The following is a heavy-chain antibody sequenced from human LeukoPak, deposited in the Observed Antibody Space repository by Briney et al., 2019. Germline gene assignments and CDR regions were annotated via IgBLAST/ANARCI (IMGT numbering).Heavy chain of an antibody. CDR2: ISSDGSNK. J-gene: IGHJ3*02. CDR3: AKGKWGDYYLHDAFDI. V-gene: IGHV3-30*18. Sequence: PGRSLRLSCAASGFTFSNYGMYWVRQAPGKGLEWVAVISSDGSNKYYEDSVKGRFTISRDNSKNTLNMQMNSLRVEDTAVYLCAKGKWGDYYLHDAFDIWGQGTMVTVSS. CDR1: GFTFSNYG. D-gene: IGHD3-10*01.